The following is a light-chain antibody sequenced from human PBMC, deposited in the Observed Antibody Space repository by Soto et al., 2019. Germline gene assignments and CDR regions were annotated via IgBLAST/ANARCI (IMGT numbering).Light chain of an antibody. CDR3: RHRQRWRRT. CDR2: EAS. Sequence: EIVLTQSPATLSSSPGERATLSCGASQTVGVRLAWYQHKPGQAPRLIIYEASNRAAGIPARFSGSGSGTDLTRTIYGLGPEDCAFDLCRHRQRWRRTFGQGTKVDIK. CDR1: QTVGVR. V-gene: IGKV3-11*01. J-gene: IGKJ1*01.